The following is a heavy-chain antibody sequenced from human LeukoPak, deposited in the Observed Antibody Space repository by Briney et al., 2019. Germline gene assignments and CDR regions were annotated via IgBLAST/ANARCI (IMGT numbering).Heavy chain of an antibody. Sequence: SETLSLTCTVSGGSISSSIYYWGWIRQLPGKGLEWVGHIHYGGNTYYNPSLKSRVTISVDTSKNQFSLKLRSVTAADTAVYYCARDRSREGTYGPESYFPGWFDPWGQGTLVTVSS. CDR3: ARDRSREGTYGPESYFPGWFDP. D-gene: IGHD3-10*01. J-gene: IGHJ5*02. CDR1: GGSISSSIYY. CDR2: IHYGGNT. V-gene: IGHV4-39*07.